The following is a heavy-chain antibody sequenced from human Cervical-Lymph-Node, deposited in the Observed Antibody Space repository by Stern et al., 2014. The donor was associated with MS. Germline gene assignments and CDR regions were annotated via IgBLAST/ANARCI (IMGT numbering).Heavy chain of an antibody. CDR1: GGSLSTYL. D-gene: IGHD6-19*01. J-gene: IGHJ5*02. V-gene: IGHV1-69*01. CDR2: IIPIFGTA. CDR3: ARDADHGSGWSPKWFDP. Sequence: QVQLVQSGAEVKKPGSAGKVSCKGSGGSLSTYLISWLRQAPGPGPEWMGGIIPIFGTANYAQKFQGRVTITADESTNTAYMELTSLSSEDTAVYYCARDADHGSGWSPKWFDPWGQGTLVIVSS.